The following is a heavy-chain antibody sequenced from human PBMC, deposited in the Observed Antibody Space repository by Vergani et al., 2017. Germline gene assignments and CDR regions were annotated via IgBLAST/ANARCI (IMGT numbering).Heavy chain of an antibody. J-gene: IGHJ6*02. V-gene: IGHV3-21*01. CDR3: ARVGTRYYYYGMDV. D-gene: IGHD7-27*01. Sequence: VQLVESGGGVVQPGGSLRLSCAASGFTFSSYGMHWVRQAPGKGLEWVSSISSSSSYIYYADSVKGRFTISRDNAKNSLYLQMNSLRAEDTAVYYCARVGTRYYYYGMDVWGQGTTVTVSS. CDR1: GFTFSSYG. CDR2: ISSSSSYI.